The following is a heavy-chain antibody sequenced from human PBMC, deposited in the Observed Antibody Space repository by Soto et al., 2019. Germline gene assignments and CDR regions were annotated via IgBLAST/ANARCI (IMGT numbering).Heavy chain of an antibody. CDR3: AKHYDNWDYYCGMDV. D-gene: IGHD3-22*01. J-gene: IGHJ6*02. Sequence: QVQLVQSGAEVKKPGSSVRVSCKASGGTFSSYAISWVRQAPGQGLEWMGGIIPIFGTADYAQKFQGRVTITADESTSTAYMELSSLRSEDTAVYYCAKHYDNWDYYCGMDVWGQGTTVTVSS. V-gene: IGHV1-69*12. CDR2: IIPIFGTA. CDR1: GGTFSSYA.